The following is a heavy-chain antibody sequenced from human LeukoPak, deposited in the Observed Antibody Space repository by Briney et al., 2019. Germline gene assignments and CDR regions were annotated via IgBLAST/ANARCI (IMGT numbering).Heavy chain of an antibody. CDR1: GGSISSYY. D-gene: IGHD2/OR15-2a*01. Sequence: SETLSLTCTVSGGSISSYYWSWIRQPPGKGLEWIGYIYYSGSTNYNPSLKSRVTISVDTSKNQFSLKLSSVTAADTAVYYCARDRIYYYYMDVWGKGTTVTVSS. J-gene: IGHJ6*03. CDR3: ARDRIYYYYMDV. V-gene: IGHV4-59*01. CDR2: IYYSGST.